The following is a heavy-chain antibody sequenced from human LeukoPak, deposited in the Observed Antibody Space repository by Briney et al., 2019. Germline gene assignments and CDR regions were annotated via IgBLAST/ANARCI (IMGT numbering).Heavy chain of an antibody. D-gene: IGHD6-13*01. V-gene: IGHV4-39*01. CDR2: IYYSGST. J-gene: IGHJ4*02. CDR3: ARNAAAGTGNY. Sequence: SETLSLTCTVSGGSISSSSYYWGWIRQPPGKGLEWIGSIYYSGSTYYNPSLKSRVTISVDTSKNQFSLKLSSVTAADTAVYYCARNAAAGTGNYWGQGTLVTVSS. CDR1: GGSISSSSYY.